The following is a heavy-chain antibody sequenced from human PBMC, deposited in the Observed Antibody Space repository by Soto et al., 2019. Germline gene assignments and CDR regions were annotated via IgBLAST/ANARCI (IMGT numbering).Heavy chain of an antibody. V-gene: IGHV1-46*03. J-gene: IGHJ1*01. D-gene: IGHD3-16*01. Sequence: ASVKVSCKASGYTFTSYDMHWVRQAPGQGLEWMGIINPSGGSTSYAQKFQGRVTMTRDTSTSTVYMELSSLRSEDTAVYYCARDRDMITSPGINFQHWGQGTLVTVSS. CDR1: GYTFTSYD. CDR3: ARDRDMITSPGINFQH. CDR2: INPSGGST.